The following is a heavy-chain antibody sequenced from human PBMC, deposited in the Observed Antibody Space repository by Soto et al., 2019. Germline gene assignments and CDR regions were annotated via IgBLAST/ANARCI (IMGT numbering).Heavy chain of an antibody. D-gene: IGHD2-2*01. CDR1: GFTFSSYS. CDR3: ARDYCSSTSCYSPGYYYYYYGMDV. Sequence: EVQLVESGGGLVKPGGSLRLSCAASGFTFSSYSMNWVRQAPGKGLEWVSSISSSSSYIYYADSVKGRFTISRDNAKNSLYLQMNSLRAEDTAVYYCARDYCSSTSCYSPGYYYYYYGMDVWGQGTTVTVSS. V-gene: IGHV3-21*01. J-gene: IGHJ6*02. CDR2: ISSSSSYI.